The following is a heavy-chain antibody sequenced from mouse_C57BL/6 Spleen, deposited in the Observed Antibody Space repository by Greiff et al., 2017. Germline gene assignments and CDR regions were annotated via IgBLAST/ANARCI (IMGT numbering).Heavy chain of an antibody. V-gene: IGHV14-1*01. D-gene: IGHD2-5*01. CDR2: IDPEDGDT. Sequence: VQLQQSGAELVRPGASVKLSCTASGFNIKDYYMHWVKQRPEQGLEWIGRIDPEDGDTEYAPKFQGKATMTADTSSNTAYLQLSSLTSEDTAVYYCTIPAYYSNYGYFDVWGTGTTVTVSS. J-gene: IGHJ1*03. CDR3: TIPAYYSNYGYFDV. CDR1: GFNIKDYY.